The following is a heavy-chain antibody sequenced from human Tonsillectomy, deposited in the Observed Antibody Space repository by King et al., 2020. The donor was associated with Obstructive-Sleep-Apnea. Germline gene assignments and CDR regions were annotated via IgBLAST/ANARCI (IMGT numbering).Heavy chain of an antibody. CDR1: GYSISSGYY. J-gene: IGHJ6*02. CDR2: IYHSGST. CDR3: ARASTYYDILTGYQYYYYGMDV. D-gene: IGHD3-9*01. Sequence: VQLQESGPGLVKPSETLSLTCTVSGYSISSGYYWGWIRQPPGKGLEWIGSIYHSGSTYYNPSLKSRVTISVDTSKNQFSLKLSSVTAADTAVYYCARASTYYDILTGYQYYYYGMDVWGQGTTVTVSS. V-gene: IGHV4-38-2*02.